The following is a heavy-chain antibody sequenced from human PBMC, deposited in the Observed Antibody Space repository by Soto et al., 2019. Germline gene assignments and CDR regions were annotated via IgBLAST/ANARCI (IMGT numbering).Heavy chain of an antibody. CDR1: GYTFTGYY. D-gene: IGHD1-26*01. CDR2: INPNSGGT. J-gene: IGHJ4*02. V-gene: IGHV1-2*04. Sequence: ASVEVSCKASGYTFTGYYIHWVRQAPGQGLEWMGWINPNSGGTNYAQKFQGWVTMTRDTSISTAYMELSRLRSDDTAVYYCARGVGATQSDFDYWGQGTLVTVSS. CDR3: ARGVGATQSDFDY.